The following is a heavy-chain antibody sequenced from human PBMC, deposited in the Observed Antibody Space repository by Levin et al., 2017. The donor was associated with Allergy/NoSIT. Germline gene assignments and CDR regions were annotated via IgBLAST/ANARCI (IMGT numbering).Heavy chain of an antibody. V-gene: IGHV2-5*01. CDR3: ASSRKEFSGMKQNDDDFES. CDR2: IFWNDEK. D-gene: IGHD1-1*01. J-gene: IGHJ3*02. CDR1: GFSLTTRGVG. Sequence: QTLSLTCTFSGFSLTTRGVGVNWIRQPPGQALEWLAVIFWNDEKRYSPSLKSPFTITKDTSKNQLVLTMTNMDPMDTGTYYCASSRKEFSGMKQNDDDFESWGQGTMVTVSS.